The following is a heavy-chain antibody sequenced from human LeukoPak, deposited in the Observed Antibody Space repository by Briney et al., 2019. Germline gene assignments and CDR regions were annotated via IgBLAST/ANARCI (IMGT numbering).Heavy chain of an antibody. CDR1: GGSISGSSYF. Sequence: PSETLSLTCTVSGGSISGSSYFWGWIRQPPGKGLEWIGSIYYSGSTYYNPSLKSRVTISVDTSKNQFSLKLSSVTAADTAVYYCARHGYSSSWYLGSGFGYWGQGTLVTVSS. J-gene: IGHJ4*02. CDR2: IYYSGST. CDR3: ARHGYSSSWYLGSGFGY. V-gene: IGHV4-39*01. D-gene: IGHD6-13*01.